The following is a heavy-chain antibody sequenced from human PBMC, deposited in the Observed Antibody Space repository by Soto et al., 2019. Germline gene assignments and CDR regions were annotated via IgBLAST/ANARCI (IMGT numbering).Heavy chain of an antibody. V-gene: IGHV4-39*01. CDR1: GGSISSSSYY. CDR3: ASSSWERYNWFDP. J-gene: IGHJ5*02. D-gene: IGHD6-13*01. Sequence: SETLSLTCTVSGGSISSSSYYWGWIRQPPGKGLEWIGSIYYSGSTYYNPSLKSRVTISVDTSKNQFSLKLSSVTAADTAVYYCASSSWERYNWFDPWGQGTLVTVSS. CDR2: IYYSGST.